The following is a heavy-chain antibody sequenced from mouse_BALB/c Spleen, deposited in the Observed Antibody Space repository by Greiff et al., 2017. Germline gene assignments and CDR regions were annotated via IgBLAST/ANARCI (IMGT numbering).Heavy chain of an antibody. CDR3: AREKGSYRYGYAMDY. Sequence: EVQGVESGGGLVQPGGSRKLSCAASGFTFSSFGMHWVRQAPEKGLEWVAYISSGSSTIYYADTVKGRFTISRNNPKNTLFLQMTSLRSEDTAMYYCAREKGSYRYGYAMDYWGQGTSVTVSS. J-gene: IGHJ4*01. CDR2: ISSGSSTI. CDR1: GFTFSSFG. V-gene: IGHV5-17*02. D-gene: IGHD2-14*01.